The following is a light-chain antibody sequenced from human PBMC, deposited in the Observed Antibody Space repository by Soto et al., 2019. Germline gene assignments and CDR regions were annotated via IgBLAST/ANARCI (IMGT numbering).Light chain of an antibody. CDR3: QQYNNWPPL. Sequence: IVMTQSPATLYVSPGERATLSCRASQSVSSNLAWYQQKPGQAPRLLIYGASTRGTGIPARFSGSGSGTEMTLTISRPASEDFAVYFCQQYNNWPPLFGQGNKVEIK. V-gene: IGKV3-15*01. CDR1: QSVSSN. J-gene: IGKJ1*01. CDR2: GAS.